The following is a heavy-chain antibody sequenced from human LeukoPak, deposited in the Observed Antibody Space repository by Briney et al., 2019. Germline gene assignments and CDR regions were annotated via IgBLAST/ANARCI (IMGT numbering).Heavy chain of an antibody. CDR3: ARGRSVNYYGQDY. CDR2: INPNSGGT. V-gene: IGHV1-2*02. J-gene: IGHJ4*02. Sequence: ASVKVSCKASAYTFTGYYMHWVRQAPGQGLEWMGWINPNSGGTNYAQKFQGRVTMTRDTSISTAYMELSRLRSDDTAVYYCARGRSVNYYGQDYWGQGTLVTVS. D-gene: IGHD3-10*01. CDR1: AYTFTGYY.